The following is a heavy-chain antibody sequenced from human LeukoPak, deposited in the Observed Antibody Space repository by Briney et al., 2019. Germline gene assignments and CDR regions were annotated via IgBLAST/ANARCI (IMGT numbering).Heavy chain of an antibody. CDR1: GYTFTSYA. Sequence: ASVKVSCKASGYTFTSYAMHWVRQAPGQGLEWMGWINVGNGNTKYSQKFQGRVTITRDTSASTAYMELSSLRSEGTAVYHCARAWPNRYGSGSYHDYWGQGALVTVSS. V-gene: IGHV1-3*01. CDR2: INVGNGNT. J-gene: IGHJ4*02. CDR3: ARAWPNRYGSGSYHDY. D-gene: IGHD3-10*01.